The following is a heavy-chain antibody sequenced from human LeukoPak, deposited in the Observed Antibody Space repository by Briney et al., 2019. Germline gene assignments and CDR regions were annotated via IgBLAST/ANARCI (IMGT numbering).Heavy chain of an antibody. V-gene: IGHV3-30*03. Sequence: PGTSLRLSCAGPGFTFTSYGMHWVRQAPGKGLEWVALITYDGYYKYYSDSVKGRFAISSDTSKNTLYLQMNSLRAEDTAVYYCARDLSPVVRASPMLYWAQGTLVTVSS. CDR1: GFTFTSYG. CDR2: ITYDGYYK. J-gene: IGHJ4*02. CDR3: ARDLSPVVRASPMLY. D-gene: IGHD3-10*01.